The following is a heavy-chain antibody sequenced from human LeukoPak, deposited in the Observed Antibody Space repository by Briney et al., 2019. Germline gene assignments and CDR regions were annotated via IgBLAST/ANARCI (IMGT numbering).Heavy chain of an antibody. J-gene: IGHJ4*02. CDR3: ALTLWLSLQPVFDY. CDR1: GYSISSGYY. D-gene: IGHD3-22*01. CDR2: VYHSGST. V-gene: IGHV4-38-2*01. Sequence: SENLSLNCAVSGYSISSGYYWGWIRQPPGKGLEWIGSVYHSGSTYSNPSLRSRVTISVDTSKNQFSLKLSSVTAADTAVYYCALTLWLSLQPVFDYWGQGILVTVSS.